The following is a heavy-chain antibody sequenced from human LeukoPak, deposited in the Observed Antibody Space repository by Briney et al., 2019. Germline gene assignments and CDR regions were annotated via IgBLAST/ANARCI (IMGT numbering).Heavy chain of an antibody. J-gene: IGHJ4*02. D-gene: IGHD6-19*01. Sequence: GGSLRLSCAASGFTFSSYAMTWVRQAPGKGPEWVSTMSGNGDSAFYADSVKGRFTISRDNSKNTLYLQMNGLRAEDSAVYYCAKYRTGWYEDYWGQGTLVIVSS. CDR1: GFTFSSYA. CDR2: MSGNGDSA. V-gene: IGHV3-23*01. CDR3: AKYRTGWYEDY.